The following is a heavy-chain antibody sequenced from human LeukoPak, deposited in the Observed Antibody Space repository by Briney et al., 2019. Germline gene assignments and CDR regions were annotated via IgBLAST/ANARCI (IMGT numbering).Heavy chain of an antibody. V-gene: IGHV4-34*01. J-gene: IGHJ4*02. CDR1: GGSFSGYY. Sequence: SETLSLTCAVYGGSFSGYYWSWIRQPPGKGLEWIGEINHSGSTNYNPSLKSRVTISVDTSKNQFSLKLSSVTAADTAVYCCARSIGYSSGWYHYWGQGTLVTVSS. CDR3: ARSIGYSSGWYHY. CDR2: INHSGST. D-gene: IGHD6-19*01.